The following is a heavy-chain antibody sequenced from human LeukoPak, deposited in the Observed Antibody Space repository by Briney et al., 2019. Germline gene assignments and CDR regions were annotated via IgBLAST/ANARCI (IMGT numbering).Heavy chain of an antibody. D-gene: IGHD1-26*01. Sequence: GGSLRLSCAASGFPFSNALMSWVRQAPGKGLEWVGRIETKADGETVVYAAPVKGRFIISRDDSKNTLYLQMNSLRAEDTAVYYCAKMMLVKRRYSGSYSDAFDIWGQGTMVTVSS. CDR1: GFPFSNAL. CDR2: IETKADGETV. J-gene: IGHJ3*02. CDR3: AKMMLVKRRYSGSYSDAFDI. V-gene: IGHV3-15*04.